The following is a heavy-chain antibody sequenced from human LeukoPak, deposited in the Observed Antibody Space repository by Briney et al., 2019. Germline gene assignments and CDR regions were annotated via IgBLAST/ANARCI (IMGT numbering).Heavy chain of an antibody. J-gene: IGHJ4*02. CDR2: ISGSGGST. Sequence: GGSLRLSCAASGFTFSSYGMSWVRQAPGKGLEWVSAISGSGGSTYYADSVKGRFTISRDNSKNTLYLQMNSLRAEDMALYYCAKSCSGGSCYLDYWGQGTLVTVSS. CDR3: AKSCSGGSCYLDY. CDR1: GFTFSSYG. V-gene: IGHV3-23*01. D-gene: IGHD2-15*01.